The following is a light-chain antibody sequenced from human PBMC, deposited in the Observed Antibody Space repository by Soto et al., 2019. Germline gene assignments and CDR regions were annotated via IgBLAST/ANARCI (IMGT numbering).Light chain of an antibody. CDR1: SSDVGSYNL. J-gene: IGLJ2*01. CDR2: EGN. Sequence: QSALTQPASVSGSPGQSITISCTGTSSDVGSYNLVSWYQHHPGRAPKLMIYEGNKRPSGVSNRFSGSKSGNTASLTISGLQAEDEADYYCCSYAGSSTYVLLGGGTKLTVL. V-gene: IGLV2-23*01. CDR3: CSYAGSSTYVL.